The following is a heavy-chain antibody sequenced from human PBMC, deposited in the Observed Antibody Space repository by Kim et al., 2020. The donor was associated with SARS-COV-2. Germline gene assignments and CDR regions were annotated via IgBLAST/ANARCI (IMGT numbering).Heavy chain of an antibody. CDR1: GFTFSSHW. V-gene: IGHV3-74*01. J-gene: IGHJ4*02. D-gene: IGHD6-19*01. Sequence: GGSLRLSCAASGFTFSSHWMHWVRQAPGKGLEWVSSINSDGSTISYADSVKGRFTISRDNAKNTLYLQMNSLRAEDTAVYYCARRQFKSGWYKYDYWGQG. CDR2: INSDGSTI. CDR3: ARRQFKSGWYKYDY.